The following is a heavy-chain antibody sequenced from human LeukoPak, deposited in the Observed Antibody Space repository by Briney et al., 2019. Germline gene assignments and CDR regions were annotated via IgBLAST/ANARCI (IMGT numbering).Heavy chain of an antibody. CDR1: GFTFSTYA. CDR3: ARDRLTTVTTFHFDY. V-gene: IGHV3-33*01. D-gene: IGHD4-17*01. J-gene: IGHJ4*02. CDR2: IWYDRTNK. Sequence: QSGRSLSLSCAASGFTFSTYAMHWVRQAPGKGLEWVAVIWYDRTNKYYADSVKGRFTISRDNSKNTLYLQMSSLRAEDTAVYYRARDRLTTVTTFHFDYWGQGTLVTVSS.